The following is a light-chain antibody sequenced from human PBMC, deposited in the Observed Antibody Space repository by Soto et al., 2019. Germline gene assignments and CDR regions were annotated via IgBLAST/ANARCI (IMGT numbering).Light chain of an antibody. Sequence: QSVLTQPASVSGSPGQSISISCTGTSSDFGSYNLVSWYQQHPGKAPKLMIYDVSNRPSGISNRFSGSKSGNTASLTISGLQAEDEADYYCSSYTGSSTLDVFGTGTKATVL. CDR1: SSDFGSYNL. J-gene: IGLJ1*01. V-gene: IGLV2-14*02. CDR3: SSYTGSSTLDV. CDR2: DVS.